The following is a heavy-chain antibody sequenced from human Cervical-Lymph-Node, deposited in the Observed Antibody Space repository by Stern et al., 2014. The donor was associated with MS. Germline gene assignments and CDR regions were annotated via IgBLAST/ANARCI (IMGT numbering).Heavy chain of an antibody. J-gene: IGHJ4*02. CDR2: IIPRFGTA. CDR1: GGTFGSFA. V-gene: IGHV1-69*01. Sequence: VQLVESGAGVKKPGSSVKVSCRASGGTFGSFAVNWVRQAPGQGLEWMGWIIPRFGTANYAQRFQGRVTITADESTTTAYMELNSLTSDDTAVYFCTREAIGHSGTFDFWGQGTLVTVSS. D-gene: IGHD5-12*01. CDR3: TREAIGHSGTFDF.